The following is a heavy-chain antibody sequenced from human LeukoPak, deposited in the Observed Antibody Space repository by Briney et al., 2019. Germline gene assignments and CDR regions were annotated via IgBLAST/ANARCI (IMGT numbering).Heavy chain of an antibody. CDR3: ARDRDYGTFDY. J-gene: IGHJ4*02. CDR2: ISSSSRTI. CDR1: GFTFSSYT. Sequence: GGSLRLSCAASGFTFSSYTMNWVRQAPGKGLEWVSSISSSSRTIYYADSVKGRFTISRDNAKNSLYLEMNSLRSDDTAIYYCARDRDYGTFDYWGQGTLVTVSS. D-gene: IGHD4-17*01. V-gene: IGHV3-48*01.